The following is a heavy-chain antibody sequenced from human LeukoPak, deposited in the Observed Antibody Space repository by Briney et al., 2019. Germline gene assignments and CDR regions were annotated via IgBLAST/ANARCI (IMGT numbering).Heavy chain of an antibody. CDR2: INHSGST. Sequence: PSETLSLTCAVYGGSFSGYYWSWIRQPPGKGLEWIGEINHSGSTNYNPSLKSRVTISVDTSKNQFSLKLSSVTAADTAVYYCSRENGAFSPFGYWGQGYLVTVLS. D-gene: IGHD2-8*01. CDR1: GGSFSGYY. J-gene: IGHJ4*02. CDR3: SRENGAFSPFGY. V-gene: IGHV4-34*01.